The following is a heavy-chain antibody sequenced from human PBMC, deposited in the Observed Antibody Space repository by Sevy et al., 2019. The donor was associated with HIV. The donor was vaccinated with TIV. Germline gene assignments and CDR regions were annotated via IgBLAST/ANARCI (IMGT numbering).Heavy chain of an antibody. V-gene: IGHV3-30-3*01. D-gene: IGHD6-19*01. CDR3: ARGPYNSGLRFDY. J-gene: IGHJ4*02. Sequence: GGSLRLSCRGSGFTFSDSAVHWVRQGPGKGLEWVAVISYDGGNKYYADSVKGRFTISRDNYKSMAYLQMNSLRAEDAALYYCARGPYNSGLRFDYWGRGTLVTVSS. CDR2: ISYDGGNK. CDR1: GFTFSDSA.